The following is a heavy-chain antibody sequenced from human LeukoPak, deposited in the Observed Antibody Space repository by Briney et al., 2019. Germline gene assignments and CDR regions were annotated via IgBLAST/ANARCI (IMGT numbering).Heavy chain of an antibody. CDR3: ARAYYYGSGSSRPGLEYFQH. Sequence: ASVKVSCKASGDTFTSEGVSWGRQAAGQGLEGMGWISAYNGNTNYAQKLQGRVTMTPDTFTSTASMELRSLRSDATAVSYCARAYYYGSGSSRPGLEYFQHWGQGTLVTVSS. J-gene: IGHJ1*01. V-gene: IGHV1-18*01. CDR2: ISAYNGNT. D-gene: IGHD3-10*01. CDR1: GDTFTSEG.